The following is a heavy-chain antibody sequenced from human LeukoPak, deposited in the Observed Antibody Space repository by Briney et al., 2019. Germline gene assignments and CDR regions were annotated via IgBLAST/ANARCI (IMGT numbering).Heavy chain of an antibody. CDR2: ISYDGSNK. CDR3: AKDDFDYGGLH. D-gene: IGHD4-23*01. Sequence: GGSLRLSCAASGFSFRSYGMHWVRQAPGKGLEWVAVISYDGSNKYYADSVKGRLTISRDNSKNTLYLQMNSLRAEDTAVYYCAKDDFDYGGLHWGQGTLVTVSS. V-gene: IGHV3-30*18. CDR1: GFSFRSYG. J-gene: IGHJ4*02.